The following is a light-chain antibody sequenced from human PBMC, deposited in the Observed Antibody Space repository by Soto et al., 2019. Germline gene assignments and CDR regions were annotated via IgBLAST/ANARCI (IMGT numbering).Light chain of an antibody. CDR2: GAS. CDR3: QQYHKWPPFT. Sequence: EVGMTQSPATLSVSPGERATLSCRASQSVSSNLAWYQQKPGQTPRLLMYGASTSATGIPARFSGSGSGTVFSLTISSLQSEDFAVYYCQQYHKWPPFTFGGGTKVDIK. V-gene: IGKV3-15*01. J-gene: IGKJ4*01. CDR1: QSVSSN.